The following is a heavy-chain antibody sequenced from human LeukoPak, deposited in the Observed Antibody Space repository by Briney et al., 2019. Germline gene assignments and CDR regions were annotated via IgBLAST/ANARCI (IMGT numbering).Heavy chain of an antibody. V-gene: IGHV1-46*03. CDR1: GYTFTSYY. Sequence: ASVKVSCKASGYTFTSYYVHWVRQAPGQGLEWMGIINPSGGSTSYAQKFQGRVTMTRDTSTSTVYMELSSLRSEDTAVYYCAISPDSYYFDYWGQGTLVTVSS. CDR3: AISPDSYYFDY. D-gene: IGHD2-2*01. CDR2: INPSGGST. J-gene: IGHJ4*02.